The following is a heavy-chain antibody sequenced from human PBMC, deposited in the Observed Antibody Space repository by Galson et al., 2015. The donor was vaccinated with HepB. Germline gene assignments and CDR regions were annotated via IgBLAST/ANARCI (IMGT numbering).Heavy chain of an antibody. CDR2: IIPIFGTA. J-gene: IGHJ6*02. CDR3: ARDRGRRGGSGSYQYYYGMDV. D-gene: IGHD3-10*01. V-gene: IGHV1-69*06. Sequence: SVKVSCKASGGTFSSYAISWVRQAPGQGLEWMGGIIPIFGTANYAQKFQGRVTITADKSTSTAYMELSSLRSEDTAVYYCARDRGRRGGSGSYQYYYGMDVWGQGTTVTVSS. CDR1: GGTFSSYA.